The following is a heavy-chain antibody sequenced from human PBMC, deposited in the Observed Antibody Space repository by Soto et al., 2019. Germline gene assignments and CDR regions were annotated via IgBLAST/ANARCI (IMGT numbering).Heavy chain of an antibody. CDR1: GGSFSGFY. V-gene: IGHV4-34*01. Sequence: GTLSLTCAVSGGSFSGFYWTGIRQPPGEGLEWIGEINHSGTINFNPSLRSRLTISLDSSKKHFSLKLTSLTAADAAVYYCARADRTLVTSYGLDVWGQGTTVTVSS. CDR2: INHSGTI. D-gene: IGHD2-21*02. CDR3: ARADRTLVTSYGLDV. J-gene: IGHJ6*02.